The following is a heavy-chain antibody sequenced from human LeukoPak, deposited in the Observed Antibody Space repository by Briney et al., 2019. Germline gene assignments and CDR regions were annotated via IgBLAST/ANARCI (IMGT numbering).Heavy chain of an antibody. J-gene: IGHJ4*02. Sequence: GGSLRLSCAASGFTFDDYAMHWVRQAPGKGLEGVSLISGDGGSTYYADSVKGRFTISRDNSKNSLYLQMNILRTEDTALYYCAKDSVRGLDWGYMNDWGQGTQVTVSS. V-gene: IGHV3-43*02. CDR1: GFTFDDYA. D-gene: IGHD5-12*01. CDR3: AKDSVRGLDWGYMND. CDR2: ISGDGGST.